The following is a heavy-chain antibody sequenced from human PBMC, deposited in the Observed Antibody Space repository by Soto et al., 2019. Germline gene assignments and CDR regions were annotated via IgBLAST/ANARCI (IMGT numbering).Heavy chain of an antibody. CDR3: ARDFPDRISAAAHWFDP. CDR2: IWYDGSEK. Sequence: QVQLVESGGGVVQPGRSVRLSCAASGFTFASYGMHWVRQAPGKGLEWVAIIWYDGSEKYYADSVKGRFTISRDNSKNMLFLQMNSLRADDTAVYYCARDFPDRISAAAHWFDPRGQGTLVTVSS. D-gene: IGHD6-13*01. CDR1: GFTFASYG. V-gene: IGHV3-33*01. J-gene: IGHJ5*02.